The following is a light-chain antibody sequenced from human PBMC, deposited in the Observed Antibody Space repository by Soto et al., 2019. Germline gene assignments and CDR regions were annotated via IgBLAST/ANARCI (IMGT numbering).Light chain of an antibody. Sequence: DIQMTQPPSSLSASLGDRVTNTCRASQSISSYLNWYQQKPGKAPKLLIYAASSLQSGVPSRFSGSGSGTDFTLTISSLQPEDFATYYCQQSYSTPLTFGGGTKVEIK. J-gene: IGKJ4*01. CDR2: AAS. CDR3: QQSYSTPLT. CDR1: QSISSY. V-gene: IGKV1-39*01.